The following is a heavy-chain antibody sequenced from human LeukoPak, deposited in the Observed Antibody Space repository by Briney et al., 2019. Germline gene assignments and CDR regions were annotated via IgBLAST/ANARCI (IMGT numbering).Heavy chain of an antibody. D-gene: IGHD2-21*01. CDR2: ITPMFGST. CDR3: ARDDPDVVVIPGAADV. V-gene: IGHV1-69*13. Sequence: WASVKVSCKASGDTFSNYVISWFRQAPGQRPEWMGGITPMFGSTYFTQKFQGRVTFTADDSTTTAYMELSSLKFEDTAVYYCARDDPDVVVIPGAADVWGQGTLVTVSS. CDR1: GDTFSNYV. J-gene: IGHJ3*01.